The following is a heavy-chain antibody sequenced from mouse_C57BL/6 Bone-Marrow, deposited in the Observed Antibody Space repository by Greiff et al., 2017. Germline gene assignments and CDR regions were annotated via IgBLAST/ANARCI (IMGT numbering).Heavy chain of an antibody. CDR2: ISSGGDYI. V-gene: IGHV5-9-1*02. Sequence: EVHLVESGEGLVKPGGSLKLSCAASGFTFSSYAMSWVRQTPEKRLEWVAYISSGGDYIYYADTVKGRFTISRDNARNTLYLQMSSLKSEDTAMYYCTRDSNYWFAYWGQGTLVTVSA. CDR3: TRDSNYWFAY. D-gene: IGHD2-5*01. J-gene: IGHJ3*01. CDR1: GFTFSSYA.